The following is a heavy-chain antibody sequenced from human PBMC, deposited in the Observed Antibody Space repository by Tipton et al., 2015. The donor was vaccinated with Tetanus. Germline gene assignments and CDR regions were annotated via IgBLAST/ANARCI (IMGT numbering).Heavy chain of an antibody. CDR3: ARLRNYYASGSPFDH. J-gene: IGHJ4*02. D-gene: IGHD3-10*01. CDR1: GYTFTSYI. V-gene: IGHV1-18*01. CDR2: INGYNGNT. Sequence: QLVQSGAEVKKPGASVKVSCKTSGYTFTSYIITWVRQAPGQGLEWMGWINGYNGNTKYADNLQDRVTMTTDTSTNTAYIELRSLRSDDTAVYYCARLRNYYASGSPFDHWGQGALVTVSS.